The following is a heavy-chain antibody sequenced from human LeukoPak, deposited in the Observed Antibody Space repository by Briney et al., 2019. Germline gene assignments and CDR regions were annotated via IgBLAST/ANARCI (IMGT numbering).Heavy chain of an antibody. CDR1: GFTFSSYS. J-gene: IGHJ4*02. V-gene: IGHV3-21*01. CDR2: ISSSSSYI. CDR3: ARDGLGYCSGGSCYDLDY. Sequence: GGSLRLSCAASGFTFSSYSMNWVRQAPGKGLEWVSSISSSSSYIYYADSVKGRFTISRDNAKNSLYLQMNSLRAEDTAVYYCARDGLGYCSGGSCYDLDYWGQGTLVTVSS. D-gene: IGHD2-15*01.